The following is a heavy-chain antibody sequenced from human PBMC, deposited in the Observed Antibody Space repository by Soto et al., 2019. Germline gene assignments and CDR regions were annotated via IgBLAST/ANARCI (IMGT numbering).Heavy chain of an antibody. V-gene: IGHV3-33*01. CDR1: GFTFSSYG. CDR2: IWYDGSNK. J-gene: IGHJ4*02. Sequence: QVQLVESGGGVVQPGRSLRLSCAASGFTFSSYGMHWVRQAPGKGLEWVAVIWYDGSNKYYADSVKGRFTISRDNSKNMLYLQMNSLRAEDTAVYYCARDRQLAGYYFDYWGQGTLVTVSS. CDR3: ARDRQLAGYYFDY. D-gene: IGHD6-6*01.